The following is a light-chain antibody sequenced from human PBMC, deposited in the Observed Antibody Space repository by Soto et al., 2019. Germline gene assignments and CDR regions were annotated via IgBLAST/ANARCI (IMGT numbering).Light chain of an antibody. J-gene: IGLJ1*01. V-gene: IGLV1-40*01. CDR1: SSNIGAGYD. CDR2: GNS. Sequence: QSVLTQPPSVSGAPGQRVTISCTGSSSNIGAGYDVHWYQQLPGTAPKLLIYGNSNRPSGVPDRFSGSKSGTSASLAITGLQGEDGADYYCQSYDSSLSGYYVFGTGTKLTVL. CDR3: QSYDSSLSGYYV.